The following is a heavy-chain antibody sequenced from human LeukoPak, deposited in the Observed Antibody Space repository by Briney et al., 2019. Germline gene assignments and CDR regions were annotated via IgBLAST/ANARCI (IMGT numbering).Heavy chain of an antibody. CDR3: ARDVRGITMIVALGY. CDR1: GYTFTSYG. J-gene: IGHJ4*02. Sequence: ASVKVSCKASGYTFTSYGISWVRQPPGQGLEWMGWISAYNGKTNYAQKLQGRVTMTTDASTSTAYMELRSLRSDDTAVYYCARDVRGITMIVALGYWGQGTLVTVSS. D-gene: IGHD3-22*01. V-gene: IGHV1-18*01. CDR2: ISAYNGKT.